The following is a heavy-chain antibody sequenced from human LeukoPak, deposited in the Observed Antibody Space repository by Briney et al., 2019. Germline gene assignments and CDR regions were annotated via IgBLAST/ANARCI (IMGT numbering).Heavy chain of an antibody. J-gene: IGHJ4*02. CDR2: IKQDGSEK. V-gene: IGHV3-7*01. Sequence: GGSLRLSCAASGFTFSSYWMSWVRQAPGKGLEWVANIKQDGSEKYYVDSVKGRFTISRDNAKNSLYLQMNSLRAEGTAVYYCARERYGSGSPIDYWGQGTLVTVSS. CDR3: ARERYGSGSPIDY. CDR1: GFTFSSYW. D-gene: IGHD3-22*01.